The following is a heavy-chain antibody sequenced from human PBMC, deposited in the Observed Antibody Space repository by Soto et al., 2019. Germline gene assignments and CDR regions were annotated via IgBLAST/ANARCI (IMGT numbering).Heavy chain of an antibody. D-gene: IGHD4-17*01. Sequence: VQLGESGGGEVQPGRSLTISFAASGFTFSTYGMNWVRQTLGKRLEWVAVISYDGTNKFYSDSVKGRFTISRDNFKNTLTLQMNSLRADDTAVYSCAKDLQSYGDYDYYCYGMDVWGLGTRVTVSS. CDR2: ISYDGTNK. V-gene: IGHV3-30*18. J-gene: IGHJ6*02. CDR3: AKDLQSYGDYDYYCYGMDV. CDR1: GFTFSTYG.